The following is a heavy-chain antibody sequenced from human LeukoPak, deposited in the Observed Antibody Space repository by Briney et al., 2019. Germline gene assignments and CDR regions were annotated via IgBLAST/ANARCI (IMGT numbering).Heavy chain of an antibody. CDR3: AKDALLVNYDILTGFTWFDP. Sequence: GGSLRLSCAASGFTFTSYAMNWVRQAPGKGLEWVSVISGSGGSTYYADSVRGRSTISRDNSKNTLYLQMNSLRAEDTAVYYCAKDALLVNYDILTGFTWFDPWGQGTLVTVSS. J-gene: IGHJ5*02. CDR1: GFTFTSYA. D-gene: IGHD3-9*01. CDR2: ISGSGGST. V-gene: IGHV3-23*01.